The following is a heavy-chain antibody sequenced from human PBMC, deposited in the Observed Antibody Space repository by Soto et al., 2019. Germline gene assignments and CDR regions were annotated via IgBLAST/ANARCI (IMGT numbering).Heavy chain of an antibody. CDR3: ARDFRDYDSSGHADY. Sequence: EVQLLESGGGLVQPGGSLRLSCAASGFTFGSHAMSWVRQAPGKGLEWLATITGTGGSTYYADSVKGRFTISRDNAKNSLYLQMNSLRDEDTAVYYCARDFRDYDSSGHADYWGQGTLVTVSS. CDR1: GFTFGSHA. V-gene: IGHV3-23*01. CDR2: ITGTGGST. D-gene: IGHD3-22*01. J-gene: IGHJ4*02.